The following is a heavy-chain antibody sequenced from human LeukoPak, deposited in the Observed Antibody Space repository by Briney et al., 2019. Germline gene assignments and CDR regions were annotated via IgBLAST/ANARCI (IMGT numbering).Heavy chain of an antibody. CDR2: INWNGGST. Sequence: GGSLRLSCAASGFTFDDYGMSWVRQAPGKGLEWVPGINWNGGSTGYADSVKGRFTISRDNAKNSLYLQMNSLRAEDTALYYCARDRSVEAAGPHDYWGQGTLVTVSS. D-gene: IGHD6-13*01. V-gene: IGHV3-20*04. CDR1: GFTFDDYG. J-gene: IGHJ4*02. CDR3: ARDRSVEAAGPHDY.